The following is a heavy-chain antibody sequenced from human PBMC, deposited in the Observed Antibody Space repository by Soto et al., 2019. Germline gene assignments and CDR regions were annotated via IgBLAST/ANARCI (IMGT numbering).Heavy chain of an antibody. Sequence: QITLKESGPTLVKPTQTLTLNCTVAGFSLTTYEMGVAWIRQPPGKALEWLALLYWNDDNRYSPSLKTRLTLTKYTSKNQVILTMTDMEPVDTATYYCVHTSGWTHTTWGQGTLVTVSS. V-gene: IGHV2-5*01. CDR2: LYWNDDN. D-gene: IGHD1-1*01. J-gene: IGHJ5*02. CDR3: VHTSGWTHTT. CDR1: GFSLTTYEMG.